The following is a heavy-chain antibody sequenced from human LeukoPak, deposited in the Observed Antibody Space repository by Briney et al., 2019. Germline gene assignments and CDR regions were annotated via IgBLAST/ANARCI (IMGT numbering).Heavy chain of an antibody. CDR3: ARAGRPPNYYDSSGSFDY. Sequence: ASVKVSCKASGYTFTSYYMHWVRQAPGQGLEWMGIINPSGGSTSYAQKFQGRVTMTRDTSTSTVYMELSSLRSEDTAVYYCARAGRPPNYYDSSGSFDYWGQGTLVTVSS. CDR2: INPSGGST. CDR1: GYTFTSYY. D-gene: IGHD3-22*01. J-gene: IGHJ4*02. V-gene: IGHV1-46*01.